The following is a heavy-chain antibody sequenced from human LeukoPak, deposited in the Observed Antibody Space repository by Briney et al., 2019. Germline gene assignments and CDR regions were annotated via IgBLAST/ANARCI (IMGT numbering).Heavy chain of an antibody. CDR2: VSTHDVNT. J-gene: IGHJ4*02. CDR1: GYSFTSYG. CDR3: ARDLGYCSSTNCDTFDY. V-gene: IGHV1-18*01. D-gene: IGHD2-2*01. Sequence: ASVKVSCKASGYSFTSYGISWVRQAPGQRLEWMGWVSTHDVNTKYAQKLQGRLTLTTDTSTSTAYMELRSLRSDDTAVYYCARDLGYCSSTNCDTFDYWGQGTLVTVSS.